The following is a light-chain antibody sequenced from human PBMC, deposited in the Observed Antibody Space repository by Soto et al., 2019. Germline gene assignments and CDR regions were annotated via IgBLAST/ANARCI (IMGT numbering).Light chain of an antibody. CDR2: EGN. V-gene: IGLV6-57*04. CDR3: QSYDSSTVV. CDR1: SGSIASNY. J-gene: IGLJ2*01. Sequence: LTQPHSVSESPGKTVTISCTHSSGSIASNYVQWYQQRPGSVPTTVIYEGNQRPSGVPDRFSGSTDGSSNSASLTISGLQTEDEADYYCQSYDSSTVVFGGGTKVTVL.